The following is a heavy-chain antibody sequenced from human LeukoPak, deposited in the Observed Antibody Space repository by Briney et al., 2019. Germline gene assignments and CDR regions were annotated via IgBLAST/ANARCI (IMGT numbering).Heavy chain of an antibody. D-gene: IGHD4-17*01. Sequence: PSQTLSLTCTVSGGSISSGSYYWSWIRQPAGKGLEWIGRIYTSGSTNYNPSLKSRVTVSVDTSKNQFSLKLSSVTAADTAVYYCARESDDYGDYSPGSFDYWGQGTLVTVSS. CDR2: IYTSGST. CDR1: GGSISSGSYY. J-gene: IGHJ4*02. V-gene: IGHV4-61*02. CDR3: ARESDDYGDYSPGSFDY.